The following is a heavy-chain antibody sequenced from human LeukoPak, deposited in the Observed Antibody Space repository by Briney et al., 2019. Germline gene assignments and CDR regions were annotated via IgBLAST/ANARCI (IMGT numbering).Heavy chain of an antibody. CDR2: VHFSGST. J-gene: IGHJ1*01. CDR1: SASVTSHY. Sequence: PSETLSLTCAISSASVTSHYWAWIRQPAGKGLEWVGRVHFSGSTNYNPSLSSRVAISLDKSKTELLLPLKSVSAAATAAYYCTRDESSRDDSGGYHYWGRGVRATVSS. V-gene: IGHV4-4*07. CDR3: TRDESSRDDSGGYHY. D-gene: IGHD3-22*01.